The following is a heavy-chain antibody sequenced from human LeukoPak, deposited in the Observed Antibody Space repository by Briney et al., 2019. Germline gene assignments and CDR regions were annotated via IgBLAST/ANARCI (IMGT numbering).Heavy chain of an antibody. Sequence: GGSLRLSCAASGFTFSSYAMSWVRQAPGKGLEWVSAISGSGGSTYYADSVKGRFTISRDNSKNTLYLQMNSLRAEDTAVYYCAKDLRFLEWLPLGSYADYYYGMDVWGQGTTVTVSS. D-gene: IGHD3-3*01. V-gene: IGHV3-23*01. CDR3: AKDLRFLEWLPLGSYADYYYGMDV. CDR1: GFTFSSYA. J-gene: IGHJ6*02. CDR2: ISGSGGST.